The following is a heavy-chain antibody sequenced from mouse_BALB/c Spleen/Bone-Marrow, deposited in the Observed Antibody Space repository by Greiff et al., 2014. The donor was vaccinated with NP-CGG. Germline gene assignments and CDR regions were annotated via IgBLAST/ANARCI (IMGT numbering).Heavy chain of an antibody. J-gene: IGHJ3*01. CDR2: INPSTGYT. D-gene: IGHD2-13*01. CDR3: ARYYGDEAY. CDR1: GHTFTGSW. Sequence: LQESGAELAKPGASVKMSCKASGHTFTGSWMHWVKQRPGQGLEWIGYINPSTGYTEYNQKFKDKATLTADKSSSTAYMQLSSLTSEDSAVDNCARYYGDEAYWGQGTLVTVSA. V-gene: IGHV1-7*01.